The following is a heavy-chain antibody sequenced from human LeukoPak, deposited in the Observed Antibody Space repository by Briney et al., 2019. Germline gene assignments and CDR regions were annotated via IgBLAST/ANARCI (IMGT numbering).Heavy chain of an antibody. CDR2: IKQDGSEK. CDR1: GFTFSSYW. CDR3: AKDYVWGSYRYMDY. J-gene: IGHJ4*02. Sequence: GGSLRLSCAASGFTFSSYWMSWVRQAPGKGLEWVANIKQDGSEKYYVDSVKGRFTISRDNAKNSLYLQMNSLRAEDTAVYYCAKDYVWGSYRYMDYWGQGTLVTVSS. V-gene: IGHV3-7*01. D-gene: IGHD3-16*02.